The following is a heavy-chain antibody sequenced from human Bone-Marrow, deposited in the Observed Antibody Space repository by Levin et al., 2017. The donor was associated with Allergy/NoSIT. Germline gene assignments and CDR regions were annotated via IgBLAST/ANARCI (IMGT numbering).Heavy chain of an antibody. CDR1: GFTFNDYT. Sequence: GESLKISCAASGFTFNDYTMHWVRQIPGKGLEWVSLISWDGGRAVYADSVEGRFTNSRDNSKNSLYLQMNNLRTEDSGLYYCGKGVSGSYADSIDFWGQGTLVTVSS. CDR2: ISWDGGRA. J-gene: IGHJ4*02. CDR3: GKGVSGSYADSIDF. D-gene: IGHD1-26*01. V-gene: IGHV3-43*01.